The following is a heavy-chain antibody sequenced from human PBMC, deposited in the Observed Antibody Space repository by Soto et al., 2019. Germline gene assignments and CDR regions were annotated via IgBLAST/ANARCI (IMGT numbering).Heavy chain of an antibody. J-gene: IGHJ6*02. CDR2: IYQSGTT. Sequence: SETLSLTCSVSGGSISSGGYYWSWIRQHPGKGLEWIGYIYQSGTTRYNPSLKSRVTISVDTSKNQFSLKLSSVTAADTAVYYCARVFGFGGMDVRGQGTTVTVSS. V-gene: IGHV4-31*03. CDR3: ARVFGFGGMDV. CDR1: GGSISSGGYY. D-gene: IGHD3-10*01.